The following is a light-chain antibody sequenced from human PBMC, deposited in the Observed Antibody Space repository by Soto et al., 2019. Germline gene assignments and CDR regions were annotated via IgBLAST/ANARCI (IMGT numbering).Light chain of an antibody. CDR3: QQLKSYPIT. CDR2: AAS. CDR1: QDISTY. Sequence: ILLTHSPSSLSPSVGARLTITCRASQDISTYLAWDQQKPGRAPKLLISAASTLQSGVPSRFSGSGSGTEFTLTITSLQSEDFATYHCQQLKSYPITFGQGTRLEIK. J-gene: IGKJ5*01. V-gene: IGKV1-9*01.